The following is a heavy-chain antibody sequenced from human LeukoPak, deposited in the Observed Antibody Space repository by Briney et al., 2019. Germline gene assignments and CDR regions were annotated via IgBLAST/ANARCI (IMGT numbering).Heavy chain of an antibody. CDR2: ISYDGSNK. D-gene: IGHD1-26*01. CDR3: ARVGWELRAFDI. CDR1: GFTFSSYA. Sequence: GGSLRLSCAASGFTFSSYAMHWVRQAPGKGLEWVAVISYDGSNKYYADSVKGRFTISRDNSKNSLYLQMNSLRAEDTAVYYCARVGWELRAFDIWGQGTMVTVSS. J-gene: IGHJ3*02. V-gene: IGHV3-30-3*01.